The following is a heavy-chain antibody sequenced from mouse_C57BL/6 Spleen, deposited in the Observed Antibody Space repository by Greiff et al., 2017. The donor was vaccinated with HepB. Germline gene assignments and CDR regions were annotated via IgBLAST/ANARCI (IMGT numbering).Heavy chain of an antibody. CDR1: GYAFSSYW. CDR2: IYPGDGDT. J-gene: IGHJ1*03. Sequence: VQLVESGAELVKPGASVKISCKASGYAFSSYWMNWVKQRPGKGLEWIGQIYPGDGDTNYNGKFKGKATLTADKSSSTAYMQLSSLTSEDSAVYFCARGGPTVSGDFDVWGTGTTVTVSS. D-gene: IGHD1-1*01. CDR3: ARGGPTVSGDFDV. V-gene: IGHV1-80*01.